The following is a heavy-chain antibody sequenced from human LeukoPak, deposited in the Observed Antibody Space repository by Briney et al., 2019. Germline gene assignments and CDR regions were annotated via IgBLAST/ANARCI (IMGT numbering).Heavy chain of an antibody. J-gene: IGHJ5*02. Sequence: KTSETLSLTCSVSGGSISTSTYYWAWIRQPPGKGLERIGCVDYSGSTCSNPSLKSRVSISVATSKNQFSLKLTSVTAADSAVYFCASQGDSGGYCRGYDPWGQGTLVTVSS. V-gene: IGHV4-39*01. CDR1: GGSISTSTYY. D-gene: IGHD3-22*01. CDR3: ASQGDSGGYCRGYDP. CDR2: VDYSGST.